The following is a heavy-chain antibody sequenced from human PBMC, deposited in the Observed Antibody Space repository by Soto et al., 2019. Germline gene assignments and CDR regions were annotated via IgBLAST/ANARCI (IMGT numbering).Heavy chain of an antibody. CDR2: LSDIGVGT. D-gene: IGHD3-9*01. J-gene: IGHJ4*02. V-gene: IGHV3-23*01. Sequence: GGSLRLSCAASGFTFSNYAMSWVRQAPGKGLDCVSALSDIGVGTYYADSVKGRFTISRDNSKNTLYLDMNSLRAEDTAVYYCAKGLAGYPRCFDYWGQGTLVTVSS. CDR1: GFTFSNYA. CDR3: AKGLAGYPRCFDY.